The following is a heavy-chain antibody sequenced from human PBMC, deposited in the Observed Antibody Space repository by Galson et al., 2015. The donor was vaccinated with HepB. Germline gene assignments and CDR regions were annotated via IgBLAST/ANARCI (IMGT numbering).Heavy chain of an antibody. CDR2: IIPILGIA. CDR1: GYTFTSYY. D-gene: IGHD3-16*01. Sequence: SVKVSCKASGYTFTSYYMHSVRQAPGQGLEWMGRIIPILGIANYAQKFQGRVTITADKSTSTAYMELSSLRSEDTAVYYCASRRFGVDYWGQGTLVTVSS. V-gene: IGHV1-69*02. J-gene: IGHJ4*02. CDR3: ASRRFGVDY.